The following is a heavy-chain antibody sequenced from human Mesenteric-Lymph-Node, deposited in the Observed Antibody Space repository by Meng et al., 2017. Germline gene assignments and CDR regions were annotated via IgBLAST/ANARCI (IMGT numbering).Heavy chain of an antibody. V-gene: IGHV4-30-4*01. D-gene: IGHD4-17*01. Sequence: VQLQYSGPGLVKTSKTLSLTCTVSVGSISSGDYYWSWIRQPPGKGLEWIGYIYYSGSTYSNASLKSRVTISIDRSKNQFSLKLSSVTAADTAVYFCARTNYGDYNWFDPWGQGTLVTVSS. CDR1: VGSISSGDYY. CDR2: IYYSGST. CDR3: ARTNYGDYNWFDP. J-gene: IGHJ5*02.